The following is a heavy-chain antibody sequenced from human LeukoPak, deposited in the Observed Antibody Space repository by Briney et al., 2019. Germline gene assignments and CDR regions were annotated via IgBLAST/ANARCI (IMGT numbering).Heavy chain of an antibody. D-gene: IGHD3-16*01. CDR3: ARRVPNQVITDYFDY. V-gene: IGHV3-48*04. CDR1: GFTLSSYS. Sequence: GGSLRLSCAASGFTLSSYSMNWVRQAPGKGLEWISFIDSSSRTIFYAESVKGRFTISRDNAKNSLFLQMNSLRAEDTAVYYCARRVPNQVITDYFDYWGQGTLVTVST. CDR2: IDSSSRTI. J-gene: IGHJ4*02.